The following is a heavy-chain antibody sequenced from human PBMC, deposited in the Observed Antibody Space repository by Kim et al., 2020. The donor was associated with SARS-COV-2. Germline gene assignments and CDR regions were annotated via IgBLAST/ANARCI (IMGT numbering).Heavy chain of an antibody. D-gene: IGHD6-19*01. CDR3: AKDPATYSSGWYYFDY. V-gene: IGHV3-23*01. J-gene: IGHJ4*02. Sequence: SVKGRFTISRDNSKNTLYLQMNSLRAEDTAVYYCAKDPATYSSGWYYFDYWGQGTLVTVSS.